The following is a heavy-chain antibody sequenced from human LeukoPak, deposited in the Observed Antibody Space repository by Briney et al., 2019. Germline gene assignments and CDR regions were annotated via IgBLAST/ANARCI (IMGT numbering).Heavy chain of an antibody. CDR1: GFTFSNYA. D-gene: IGHD3-10*01. J-gene: IGHJ4*02. CDR3: ARGYYYGSGSYFDY. V-gene: IGHV3-30*03. CDR2: ISYDGNKK. Sequence: PGGSLRLSCVASGFTFSNYAIHWVRQAPGKGPEWVAVISYDGNKKYYADSVKGRFTISRDNSKNTLYLQMNSLRAEDTAVYYCARGYYYGSGSYFDYWGQGTLVTVSS.